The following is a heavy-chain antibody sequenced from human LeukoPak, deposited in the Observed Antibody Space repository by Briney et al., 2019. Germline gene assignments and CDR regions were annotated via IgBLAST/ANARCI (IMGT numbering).Heavy chain of an antibody. CDR2: IYSSGIT. Sequence: SQTLSLTCTVSGGSISSGDYYWSWIRQPPGEGLEWIGYIYSSGITYYIPSLKSRVTISVDTSNNQFSLKLSSVTAADTAVYYCASPPGVVVVAATRGPYYFDYWGQGTLVTVSS. D-gene: IGHD2-15*01. CDR3: ASPPGVVVVAATRGPYYFDY. J-gene: IGHJ4*02. V-gene: IGHV4-30-4*08. CDR1: GGSISSGDYY.